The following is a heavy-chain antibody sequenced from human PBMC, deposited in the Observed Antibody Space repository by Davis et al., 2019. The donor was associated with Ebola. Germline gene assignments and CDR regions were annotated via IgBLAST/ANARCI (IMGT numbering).Heavy chain of an antibody. Sequence: ASVKVSCKASGYTFTSYGISWVRQAPGQGLEWMGWISVHNGNTIYVQKLQGRVTMTTDTSTSTAYMDLSGLKSADTAVYFCARSFYDWIAVAYWGQGTLVTVSS. V-gene: IGHV1-18*04. CDR3: ARSFYDWIAVAY. J-gene: IGHJ4*02. CDR2: ISVHNGNT. CDR1: GYTFTSYG. D-gene: IGHD2/OR15-2a*01.